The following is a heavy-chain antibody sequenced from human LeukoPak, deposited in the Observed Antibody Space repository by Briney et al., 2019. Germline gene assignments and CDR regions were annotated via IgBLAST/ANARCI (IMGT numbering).Heavy chain of an antibody. CDR3: TTVLKHYYDSSGYYYRIFDY. Sequence: GGSLRLSCAASGFTFSNAWMSWVRQAPGKGLEWVGRIKSKTDGGTTDYAAPVKGRFTISRDDSKNTLYLQMNSLKTEDRAVYYCTTVLKHYYDSSGYYYRIFDYWGQGTLVTVSS. CDR1: GFTFSNAW. CDR2: IKSKTDGGTT. J-gene: IGHJ4*02. V-gene: IGHV3-15*01. D-gene: IGHD3-22*01.